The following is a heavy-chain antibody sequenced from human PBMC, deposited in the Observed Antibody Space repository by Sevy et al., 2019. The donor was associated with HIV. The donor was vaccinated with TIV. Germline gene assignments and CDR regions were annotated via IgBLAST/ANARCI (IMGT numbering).Heavy chain of an antibody. J-gene: IGHJ3*02. Sequence: GGSPRLSCAASGFTVSSNYMSWVRQAPGKGLEWVSVIYSGGSTYYADSVKGRFTISRDNSKNTLYLQMNSLRAEDTAVYYCARDLYHCGGDCYDAFDIWGQGTMVTVSS. D-gene: IGHD2-21*02. CDR1: GFTVSSNY. CDR3: ARDLYHCGGDCYDAFDI. CDR2: IYSGGST. V-gene: IGHV3-53*01.